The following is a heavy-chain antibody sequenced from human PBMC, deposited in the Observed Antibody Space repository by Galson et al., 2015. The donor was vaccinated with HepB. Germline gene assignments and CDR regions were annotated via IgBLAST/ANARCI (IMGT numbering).Heavy chain of an antibody. V-gene: IGHV5-10-1*01. J-gene: IGHJ4*02. CDR2: IDPSDSDI. Sequence: QSGAEVKKPGESLRISCKGSGYRFTSYWITWVRQMPGKGLEWLGKIDPSDSDIKYSPSLQVHVTISADKSIYTAYLQWSSLKASDTAMYYCARLADYYDPTGYSHYFDYWGQGSLVTVSS. CDR1: GYRFTSYW. D-gene: IGHD3-22*01. CDR3: ARLADYYDPTGYSHYFDY.